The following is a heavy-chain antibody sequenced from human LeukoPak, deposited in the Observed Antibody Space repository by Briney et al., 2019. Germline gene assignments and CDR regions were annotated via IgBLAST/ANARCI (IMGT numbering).Heavy chain of an antibody. CDR2: IYYSGST. V-gene: IGHV4-59*01. CDR1: GGSISNYY. J-gene: IGHJ1*01. CDR3: ARHSIPHYGDYYAVMASFQH. D-gene: IGHD4-17*01. Sequence: PSETLSLTCTVSGGSISNYYWSWIRQPPGKGLECIGDIYYSGSTNYNPSLKSRVTISVDTSKNQFSLKLRSVTAADTAVYYCARHSIPHYGDYYAVMASFQHWGQGTLLTVSS.